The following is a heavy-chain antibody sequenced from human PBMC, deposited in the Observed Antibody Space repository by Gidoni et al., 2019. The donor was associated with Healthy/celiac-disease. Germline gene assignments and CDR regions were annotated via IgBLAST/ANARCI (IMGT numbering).Heavy chain of an antibody. D-gene: IGHD3-16*02. CDR3: ARSVSAIYDYVWGSYRLIFDY. J-gene: IGHJ4*02. CDR1: GGSISSSSYY. V-gene: IGHV4-39*01. CDR2: IYYSGST. Sequence: QLQLQESGPGLVKPSETLSLTCTVSGGSISSSSYYWGWIRQPPGKGLEWIGSIYYSGSTYYNPSLKSRVTISVDTSKNQFSLKLSSVTAADTAVYYCARSVSAIYDYVWGSYRLIFDYWGQGTLVTVSS.